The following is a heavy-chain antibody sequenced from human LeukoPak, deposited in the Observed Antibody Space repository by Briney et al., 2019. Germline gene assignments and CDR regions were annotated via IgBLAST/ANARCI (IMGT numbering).Heavy chain of an antibody. J-gene: IGHJ4*02. V-gene: IGHV3-66*01. Sequence: HSGGSLRPSCAASGFTVKDNFMSWVRQAPGKGLEWVSVLYSGGATYYADSVKGRFTISRDNSKNIVFLQMNDLRTEDTAFYYCTRDSANYHFAYWGQGALVTVSS. CDR3: TRDSANYHFAY. CDR1: GFTVKDNF. D-gene: IGHD4/OR15-4a*01. CDR2: LYSGGAT.